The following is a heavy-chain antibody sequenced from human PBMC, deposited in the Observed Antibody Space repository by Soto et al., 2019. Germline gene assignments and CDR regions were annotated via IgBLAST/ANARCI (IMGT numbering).Heavy chain of an antibody. CDR1: GGSISSYY. D-gene: IGHD5-12*01. CDR3: ASQMRGATISIYYYGMDV. J-gene: IGHJ6*02. CDR2: IYYSGST. V-gene: IGHV4-59*01. Sequence: SETLSLTCTVSGGSISSYYWSWIRQPPGKGLEWIGYIYYSGSTNYNPSLKSRVAISVDTSKNQFSLKLSSVTAADTAVYYCASQMRGATISIYYYGMDVWGQGTTVTVSS.